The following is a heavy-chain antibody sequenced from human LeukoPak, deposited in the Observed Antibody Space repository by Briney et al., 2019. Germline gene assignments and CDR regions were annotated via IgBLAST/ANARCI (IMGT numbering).Heavy chain of an antibody. V-gene: IGHV3-48*02. J-gene: IGHJ4*02. CDR2: ISRDAGAT. CDR3: ARDQEWAFDY. D-gene: IGHD1-26*01. Sequence: GGSLRLSCAGSGCTFTSYSLNWVRQAPGEGLEWLAYISRDAGATYYADSVKGLLSISRDDAKNQLFLQMNSPRDEDTAVYYCARDQEWAFDYWRRGPLVSVPS. CDR1: GCTFTSYS.